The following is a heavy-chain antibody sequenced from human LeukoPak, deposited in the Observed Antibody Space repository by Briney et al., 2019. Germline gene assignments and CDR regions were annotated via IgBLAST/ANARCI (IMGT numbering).Heavy chain of an antibody. CDR2: ISSNGGST. CDR1: GFTFSSYA. CDR3: AREPPEEYYDILTGSVGAFDI. Sequence: GGSLRLSCAASGFTFSSYAMHWVRQAPGKGLEYVSAISSNGGSTYYANSVKGRFTISRDNSKNTLYLQMGSLRAEDMAVYYCAREPPEEYYDILTGSVGAFDIWGQGTMVTVSS. V-gene: IGHV3-64*01. D-gene: IGHD3-9*01. J-gene: IGHJ3*02.